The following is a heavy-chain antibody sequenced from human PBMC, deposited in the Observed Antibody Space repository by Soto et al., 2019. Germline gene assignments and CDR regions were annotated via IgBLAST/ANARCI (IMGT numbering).Heavy chain of an antibody. Sequence: GGSLRLSCAASGFTFSNAWMSWVRQAPGKGLEWVGRIKSKTDGGTTDYAAPVKGRFTISRDDSKNTLYLQMNSLKTEDTAVYYCTTDRDWSNAAFDYWGQGTLVTVSS. CDR1: GFTFSNAW. V-gene: IGHV3-15*01. J-gene: IGHJ4*02. D-gene: IGHD1-1*01. CDR2: IKSKTDGGTT. CDR3: TTDRDWSNAAFDY.